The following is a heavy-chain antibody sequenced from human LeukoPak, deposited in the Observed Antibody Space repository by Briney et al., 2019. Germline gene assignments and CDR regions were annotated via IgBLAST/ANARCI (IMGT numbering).Heavy chain of an antibody. CDR3: ARTIVGATFRSALFDY. CDR1: GGSISSSSYY. D-gene: IGHD1-26*01. V-gene: IGHV4-39*01. CDR2: IYYSGST. J-gene: IGHJ4*02. Sequence: PSETLSLTCTVSGGSISSSSYYWGWIRQPPGKGLEWIGSIYYSGSTYYNPSLKSRVTISVDTSKNQFSLKLSSATAADTAVYYCARTIVGATFRSALFDYWGQGTLVTASS.